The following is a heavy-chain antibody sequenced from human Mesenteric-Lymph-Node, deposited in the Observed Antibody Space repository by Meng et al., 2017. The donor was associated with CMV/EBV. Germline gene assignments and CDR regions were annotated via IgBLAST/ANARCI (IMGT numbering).Heavy chain of an antibody. CDR3: ARVTPRWRQLHQPSYGMDV. V-gene: IGHV3-21*01. CDR2: ISSSSSYI. D-gene: IGHD6-6*01. CDR1: GFTFSSYS. J-gene: IGHJ6*02. Sequence: ETLSLTCAASGFTFSSYSMNWVRQAPGKGLKWVSSISSSSSYIYYADSVKGRFTISRDNAKNSLYLQMNSLRAEDTAVYYCARVTPRWRQLHQPSYGMDVWGQGTTVTVSS.